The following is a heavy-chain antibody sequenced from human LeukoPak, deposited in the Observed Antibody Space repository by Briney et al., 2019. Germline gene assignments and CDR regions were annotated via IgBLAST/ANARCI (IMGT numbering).Heavy chain of an antibody. V-gene: IGHV1-2*02. CDR3: ARGGPQYATAMVTPLDY. CDR2: INPNSGGT. Sequence: ASVKVSCKASGYTFTGYYMHWVRQAPGQGLEWMGWINPNSGGTNYAQKFQGRVTMTRDTSISTAYMELSRLRSDDTAVYYCARGGPQYATAMVTPLDYWGQGTLVTVSS. CDR1: GYTFTGYY. D-gene: IGHD5-18*01. J-gene: IGHJ4*02.